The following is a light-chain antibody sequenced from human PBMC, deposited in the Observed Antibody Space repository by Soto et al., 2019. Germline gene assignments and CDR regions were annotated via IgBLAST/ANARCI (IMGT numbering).Light chain of an antibody. CDR3: QQYGSSPPRT. CDR1: QSVSNDF. J-gene: IGKJ1*01. CDR2: GAS. V-gene: IGKV3-20*01. Sequence: EIVWTQSPGILSLSPGERATLSCRASQSVSNDFLAWYQQKPGQAPRLLIYGASTRDTDVPDRFSGSGSGADFTLSISRLEPEDFAVYYCQQYGSSPPRTFGQGTKVEMK.